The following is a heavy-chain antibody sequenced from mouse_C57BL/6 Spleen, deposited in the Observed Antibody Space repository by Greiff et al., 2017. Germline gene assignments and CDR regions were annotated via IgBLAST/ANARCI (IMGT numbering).Heavy chain of an antibody. D-gene: IGHD2-3*01. V-gene: IGHV1-64*01. CDR3: ARFSDGFFFDY. Sequence: VQLQQPGAELVKPGASVKLSCKASGYTFTSYWTHWVKQRPGQGLEWIGMIHPNSGSTNYNEKFKSKATLTVDKSSSTAYMQLSSLTSEDSAVYYCARFSDGFFFDYWGQGTTLTVSS. J-gene: IGHJ2*01. CDR1: GYTFTSYW. CDR2: IHPNSGST.